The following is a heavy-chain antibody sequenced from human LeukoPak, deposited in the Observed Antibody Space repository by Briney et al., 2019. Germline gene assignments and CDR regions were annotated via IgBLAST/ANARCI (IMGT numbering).Heavy chain of an antibody. V-gene: IGHV4-30-4*08. J-gene: IGHJ3*02. D-gene: IGHD4-23*01. CDR2: IYYSGST. CDR3: ARDSATVVTDDAFDI. Sequence: SQTLSLTCTVSGGSISSGDYYWSWIRQPPGKGLEWIGYIYYSGSTYYSPSLKSRVTISVDTSKNQFSLKLSSVTAADTAVYYCARDSATVVTDDAFDIWGQGTMVTVSS. CDR1: GGSISSGDYY.